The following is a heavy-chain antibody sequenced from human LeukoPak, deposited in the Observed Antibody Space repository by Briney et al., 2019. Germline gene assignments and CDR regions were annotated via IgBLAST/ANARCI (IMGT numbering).Heavy chain of an antibody. Sequence: PSETLSLTCAVYGGSFSGYYWSWTRQPPGKGLEWIGEINHSGSTNYNPSLKSRVTISVDTSKNQFPLKLTSVTAADTAVYYCASGQYQPLVYYWGQGTLVTVSS. J-gene: IGHJ4*02. CDR1: GGSFSGYY. CDR2: INHSGST. D-gene: IGHD2-2*01. V-gene: IGHV4-34*01. CDR3: ASGQYQPLVYY.